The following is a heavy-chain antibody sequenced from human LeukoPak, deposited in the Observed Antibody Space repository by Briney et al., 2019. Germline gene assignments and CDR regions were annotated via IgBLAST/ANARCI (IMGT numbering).Heavy chain of an antibody. CDR1: GGTFSSYA. V-gene: IGHV1-69*05. D-gene: IGHD6-13*01. J-gene: IGHJ5*02. CDR2: IIPIFGTA. Sequence: ASVKVSCKASGGTFSSYAISWVRQAPGQGLEWMGGIIPIFGTANYAQKFQGRVTITTDESTSAAYMELSSLRSEDTAVYYCARGAAAGTTWFDPWGQGTLVTVSS. CDR3: ARGAAAGTTWFDP.